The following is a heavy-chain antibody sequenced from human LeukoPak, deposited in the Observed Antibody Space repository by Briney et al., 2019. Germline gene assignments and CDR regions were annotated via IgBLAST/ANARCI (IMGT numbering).Heavy chain of an antibody. V-gene: IGHV5-51*01. J-gene: IGHJ5*02. Sequence: GESLKISCKGSGYSFTSYWIGWVRQMPGKGLEWMGIIYPGDSDTRYSPSFQGQATISADKSISTAYLQWSSLKASDTAMYYCARHGAVGFWEWLSWFDPWGQGTLVTVSS. CDR3: ARHGAVGFWEWLSWFDP. CDR1: GYSFTSYW. CDR2: IYPGDSDT. D-gene: IGHD3-3*01.